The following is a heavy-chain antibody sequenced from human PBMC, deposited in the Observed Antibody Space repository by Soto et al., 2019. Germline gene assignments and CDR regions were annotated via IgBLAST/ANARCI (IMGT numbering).Heavy chain of an antibody. V-gene: IGHV6-1*01. CDR3: ARTLRSITFGGVIIDY. CDR1: GDSVSSNSAA. J-gene: IGHJ4*02. CDR2: TYYRSKWYN. D-gene: IGHD3-16*02. Sequence: QSQTLSLTCAISGDSVSSNSAAWNWIRQSPSRGLEWLGRTYYRSKWYNDYAVSVKSRITINPDTSKNQFSLQLNSVTPEDTAVYYCARTLRSITFGGVIIDYWGQGTLVTVSS.